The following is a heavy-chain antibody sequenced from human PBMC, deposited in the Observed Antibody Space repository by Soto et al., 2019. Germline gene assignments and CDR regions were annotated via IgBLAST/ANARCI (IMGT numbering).Heavy chain of an antibody. V-gene: IGHV4-61*01. J-gene: IGHJ4*02. CDR3: ARGGYDILTGSHSDY. CDR1: GGSVSSGSYS. D-gene: IGHD3-9*01. CDR2: IYYSGGT. Sequence: SETLSLTCTVSGGSVSSGSYSYSWIRQPPGKGLEWIGYIYYSGGTKYNPSLKSRVTISLDTSKNQFSLKLRSVTAADTAIYYCARGGYDILTGSHSDYWGQGTLVTVS.